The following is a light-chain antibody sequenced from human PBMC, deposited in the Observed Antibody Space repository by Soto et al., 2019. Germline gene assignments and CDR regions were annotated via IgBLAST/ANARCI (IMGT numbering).Light chain of an antibody. CDR2: RNN. J-gene: IGLJ2*01. Sequence: QSVLTQPPSAAGTPGQRVTISCSGSSSNIGSNTVNWYQQLPGTAPKLLIYRNNQRPSGVPDRFSGSKSGTSASLAISGRQSEDEADYDCATWDDSLNGPVFGGGTKLTVL. V-gene: IGLV1-44*01. CDR1: SSNIGSNT. CDR3: ATWDDSLNGPV.